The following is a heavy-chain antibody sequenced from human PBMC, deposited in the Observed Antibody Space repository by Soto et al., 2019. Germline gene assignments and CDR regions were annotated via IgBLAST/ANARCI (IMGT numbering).Heavy chain of an antibody. CDR3: TTGITMVRGVTTPVDY. J-gene: IGHJ4*02. V-gene: IGHV3-15*07. CDR2: IKSKTDGGTT. Sequence: EVQLVESGGGLVKPGGSLRLSCAASGFTFSNAWMNWVRQAPGKGLEWVGRIKSKTDGGTTDYAAPVKGRFTSSRDDSKNTLYLQMNSLKTEDTAVYYCTTGITMVRGVTTPVDYWGQGTLVTVSS. D-gene: IGHD3-10*01. CDR1: GFTFSNAW.